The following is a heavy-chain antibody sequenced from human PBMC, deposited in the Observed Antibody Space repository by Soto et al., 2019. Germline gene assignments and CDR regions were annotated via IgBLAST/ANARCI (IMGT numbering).Heavy chain of an antibody. CDR2: ISTYNGNT. D-gene: IGHD3-10*01. CDR1: GYTFTSYS. Sequence: ASVKVSCKASGYTFTSYSLSWVRQAPGQGLEWMGWISTYNGNTNYAQKLQGRVTMTTDTSTSTVYMELRSLRSDDTAVYYCATSVWFGELFYLFWGQGSLVTVSS. V-gene: IGHV1-18*01. CDR3: ATSVWFGELFYLF. J-gene: IGHJ4*02.